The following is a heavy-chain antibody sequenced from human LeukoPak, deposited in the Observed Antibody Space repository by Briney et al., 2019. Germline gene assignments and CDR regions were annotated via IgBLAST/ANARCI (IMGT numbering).Heavy chain of an antibody. CDR2: ISASGGST. Sequence: GSLRLSRAASGFTSSSYAMSWVRQAPGKGLEWVSAISASGGSTYSADSVNGRFTISRDNYKNTLYLQMNSLSGEDTAVYYCAKDLMGGGIVGATAWGLHDYWSQGTLVNVSS. D-gene: IGHD1-26*01. CDR3: AKDLMGGGIVGATAWGLHDY. J-gene: IGHJ4*02. CDR1: GFTSSSYA. V-gene: IGHV3-23*01.